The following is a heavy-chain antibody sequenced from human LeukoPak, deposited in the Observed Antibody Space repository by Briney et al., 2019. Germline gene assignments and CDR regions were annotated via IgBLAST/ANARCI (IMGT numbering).Heavy chain of an antibody. V-gene: IGHV1-18*01. J-gene: IGHJ4*02. CDR1: GYTFTSYG. D-gene: IGHD6-13*01. CDR3: ATSGVAAAGWYYFDY. Sequence: GASVKVSCKASGYTFTSYGISWVRQAPGQGLEWMGWISAYNGNTNYAQKLQGRVTMTTDTSTSTAYMELRSLRSDDTAVYYCATSGVAAAGWYYFDYWGQGTLVTVSS. CDR2: ISAYNGNT.